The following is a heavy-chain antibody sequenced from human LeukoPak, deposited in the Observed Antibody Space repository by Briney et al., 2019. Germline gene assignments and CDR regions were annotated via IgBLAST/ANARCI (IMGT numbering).Heavy chain of an antibody. CDR3: ARGSNYVSDYYFDV. CDR1: SVSLRGYY. CDR2: VNHEGDS. J-gene: IGHJ6*03. Sequence: SETLSLTCAVYSVSLRGYYWSWIRQSPEKGLEWIGEVNHEGDSIYSPSLKSRLTVSVDMSKNQFSLNLRSVTAADTAVYFCARGSNYVSDYYFDVWGKGTTVIVSS. V-gene: IGHV4-34*01. D-gene: IGHD4-11*01.